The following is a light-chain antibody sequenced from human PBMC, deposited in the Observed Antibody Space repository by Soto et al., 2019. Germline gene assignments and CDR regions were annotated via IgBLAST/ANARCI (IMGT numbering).Light chain of an antibody. CDR1: QTVTNTY. CDR2: GAS. J-gene: IGKJ4*01. CDR3: QQYGTLPPT. Sequence: EIVLTQSPGTLSLSPGERATLSCRASQTVTNTYLARYQQKSGQAPKFLIYGASNRATGIPDRFSGSGSGTDFTLTISRLEPEDFAVYYCQQYGTLPPTFGGGTKVEI. V-gene: IGKV3-20*01.